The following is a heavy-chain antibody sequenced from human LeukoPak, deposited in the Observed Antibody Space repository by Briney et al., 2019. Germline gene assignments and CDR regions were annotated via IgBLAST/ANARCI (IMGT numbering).Heavy chain of an antibody. CDR2: ISYDGSNK. D-gene: IGHD1-7*01. V-gene: IGHV3-33*05. CDR1: GFTFSSYG. Sequence: GGSLRLSCAASGFTFSSYGMHWVRQAPGKGLEWVTGISYDGSNKHYSDYVKGRLTISRDNSKNTLDLQMNSLTAEDTAVYYCARWNSNWFDPWGQGTLVTVSS. J-gene: IGHJ5*02. CDR3: ARWNSNWFDP.